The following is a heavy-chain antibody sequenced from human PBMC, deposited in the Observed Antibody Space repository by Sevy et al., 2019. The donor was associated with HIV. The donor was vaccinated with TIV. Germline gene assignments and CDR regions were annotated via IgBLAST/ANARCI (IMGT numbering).Heavy chain of an antibody. D-gene: IGHD2-15*01. CDR3: ASYRGGDDAFDI. CDR1: GFTFSSYS. V-gene: IGHV3-48*02. J-gene: IGHJ3*02. CDR2: ISSSSSTI. Sequence: GGSLRLSCAASGFTFSSYSMNWVRQAPGKGLEWVSYISSSSSTIYYADSVKGRFTISRDNAKNSLYLRMNSLRDEDTAVYYCASYRGGDDAFDIWGQGTMVTVSS.